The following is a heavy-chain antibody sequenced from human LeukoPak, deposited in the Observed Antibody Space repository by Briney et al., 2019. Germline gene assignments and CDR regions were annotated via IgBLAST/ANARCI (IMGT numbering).Heavy chain of an antibody. D-gene: IGHD3-22*01. J-gene: IGHJ2*01. Sequence: SEALSLTCTVSGGSISSYYWSWIRQPPGKGLKWIGYIYYSGSTNYNPSLKSRVTISVDTSKNQFSLKLSSVTAADTAVYYCARDPQYYYDSSGYLGWYFDLWGRGTLVTVSS. CDR2: IYYSGST. CDR3: ARDPQYYYDSSGYLGWYFDL. V-gene: IGHV4-59*01. CDR1: GGSISSYY.